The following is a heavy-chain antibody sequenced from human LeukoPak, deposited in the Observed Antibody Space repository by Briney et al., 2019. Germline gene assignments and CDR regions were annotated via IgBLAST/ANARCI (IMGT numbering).Heavy chain of an antibody. D-gene: IGHD3-22*01. V-gene: IGHV4-59*01. Sequence: SETLSLTCTVSGGSISSYYWSWIRQPPGKGLEWIGNIYYSGSTNYNPSLKRGVSISVDTSNNQFSLKLSSVPAADTAVYYCARGAHYYDTSGYLMPLNYWGQGTLVTVSS. CDR3: ARGAHYYDTSGYLMPLNY. J-gene: IGHJ4*02. CDR2: IYYSGST. CDR1: GGSISSYY.